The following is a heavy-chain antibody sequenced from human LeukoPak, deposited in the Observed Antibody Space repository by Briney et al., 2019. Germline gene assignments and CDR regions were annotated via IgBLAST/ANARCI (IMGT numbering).Heavy chain of an antibody. Sequence: PGGSLRLSCVASGFAFSSYEMSWVRQAPGKGLEWVLAISGSGGSTYYADSVKGRFTISRDNSKNTLYLQMNSLRAEDTAVYYCAKSSVGRTTVTTYFDYWGQGTLVTVSS. D-gene: IGHD4-17*01. J-gene: IGHJ4*02. CDR2: ISGSGGST. CDR1: GFAFSSYE. V-gene: IGHV3-23*01. CDR3: AKSSVGRTTVTTYFDY.